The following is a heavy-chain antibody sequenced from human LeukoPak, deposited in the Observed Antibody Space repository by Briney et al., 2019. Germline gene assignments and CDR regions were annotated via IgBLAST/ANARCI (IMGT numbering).Heavy chain of an antibody. CDR2: INHSGST. Sequence: SETLSLTCTVSGGSISGYYWSWIRQPPGKGLEWIGEINHSGSTSYNPSLKSRVTISVDTSKNQFSLKLSSVTAADTAVYYCARRGRQLLWFGELRGSAFDIWGQGTMVTVSS. CDR3: ARRGRQLLWFGELRGSAFDI. V-gene: IGHV4-34*01. J-gene: IGHJ3*02. D-gene: IGHD3-10*01. CDR1: GGSISGYY.